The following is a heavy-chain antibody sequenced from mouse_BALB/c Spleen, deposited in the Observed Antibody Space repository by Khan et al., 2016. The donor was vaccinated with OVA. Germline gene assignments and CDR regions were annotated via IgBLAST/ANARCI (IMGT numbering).Heavy chain of an antibody. V-gene: IGHV1-54*01. CDR1: GYAFTDFL. CDR3: ARGGYGSWAY. Sequence: QVQLQQSGAELVRPGTSVKVSCKASGYAFTDFLIEWLQQRPGQGLEWIGLINPGSGDTNYNEKFKGKATLTANKSSSNAYMQLSSLTSDDSAVYVCARGGYGSWAYWGQGTLVTVSA. J-gene: IGHJ3*01. CDR2: INPGSGDT. D-gene: IGHD1-1*02.